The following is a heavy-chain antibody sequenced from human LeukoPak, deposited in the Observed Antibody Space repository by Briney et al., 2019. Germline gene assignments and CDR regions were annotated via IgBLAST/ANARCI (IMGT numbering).Heavy chain of an antibody. V-gene: IGHV3-30*03. J-gene: IGHJ4*02. CDR3: ARVIAVAGHPFDY. CDR2: ISYDGSNK. Sequence: GGSLRLSCAASGFTFSSYGMHWVRQAPGKGLEWVAVISYDGSNKYYADSVKGRFTISRDNSKNTLYLQMNGLRAGDTAMYYCARVIAVAGHPFDYWGQGTLVTVSS. CDR1: GFTFSSYG. D-gene: IGHD6-19*01.